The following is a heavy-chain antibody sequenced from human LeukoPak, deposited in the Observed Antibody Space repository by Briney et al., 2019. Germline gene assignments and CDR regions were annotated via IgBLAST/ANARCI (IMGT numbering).Heavy chain of an antibody. D-gene: IGHD6-13*01. V-gene: IGHV1-2*02. CDR2: INPNSGGT. CDR3: ARGGAAAGMRTKNY. CDR1: GYTFTGYY. Sequence: ASVKVSCKASGYTFTGYYMHWVRQAPGQGLEWMGWINPNSGGTNYAQKFQGRVAMTRDTSISTAYMELSRLRSDDTAVYYCARGGAAAGMRTKNYWGQGTLVTVSS. J-gene: IGHJ4*02.